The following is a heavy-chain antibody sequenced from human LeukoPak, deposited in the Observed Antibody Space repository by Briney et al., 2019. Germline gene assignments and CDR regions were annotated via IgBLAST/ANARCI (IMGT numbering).Heavy chain of an antibody. CDR3: AKEAVVGGCLDY. Sequence: GGSLRLSCAASGFTFSSYGMHWVRQAPGKGLEWVAVISYDGSNKYYADSVKGRFTISRDNSKNTLYPQMNSLRAEDTAVYYCAKEAVVGGCLDYWGQGTLVTVSS. J-gene: IGHJ4*02. CDR1: GFTFSSYG. D-gene: IGHD2-2*01. V-gene: IGHV3-30*18. CDR2: ISYDGSNK.